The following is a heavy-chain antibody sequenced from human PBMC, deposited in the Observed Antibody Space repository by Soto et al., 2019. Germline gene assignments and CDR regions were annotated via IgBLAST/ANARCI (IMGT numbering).Heavy chain of an antibody. V-gene: IGHV4-30-4*01. CDR2: IYYSGST. J-gene: IGHJ6*02. CDR3: ARDRVVVAADHGMDV. CDR1: GGSISSGDYY. Sequence: SETLSLTCTVSGGSISSGDYYWSWIRQPPGKGLEWIGYIYYSGSTYYNPSLKSRVTISVDTSKNQFSLKLSSVTAADTAVYYCARDRVVVAADHGMDVWGQGTPVTV. D-gene: IGHD2-15*01.